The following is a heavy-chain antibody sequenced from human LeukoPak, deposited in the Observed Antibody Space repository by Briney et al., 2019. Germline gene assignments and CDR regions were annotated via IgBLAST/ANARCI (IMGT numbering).Heavy chain of an antibody. V-gene: IGHV3-48*03. CDR2: ILSSGDAR. D-gene: IGHD6-19*01. CDR1: GFTFSTYE. J-gene: IGHJ4*02. CDR3: ARNLYSSGWYVGGVDY. Sequence: AGGSLRLSCAASGFTFSTYEMNWVRQAPGKGLEWVSYILSSGDARYYADSVKGRFTVSRDNAKNSLYLQMNSLRAEDTAVYYCARNLYSSGWYVGGVDYWGQGTLVTVSS.